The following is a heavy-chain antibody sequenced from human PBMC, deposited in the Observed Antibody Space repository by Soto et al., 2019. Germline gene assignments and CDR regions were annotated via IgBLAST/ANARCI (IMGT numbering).Heavy chain of an antibody. CDR3: TSDLAVALIDY. Sequence: QVQLVQSGAEVKKPGASVKVSCKASDYTFTSYGISWVRQAPGQGLEWMGWVSAYNANTKYAQKLQGRVTMTTDTATRRAYTEPRSLSSDDTAVYYCTSDLAVALIDYWGEGTLVSGST. CDR2: VSAYNANT. CDR1: DYTFTSYG. D-gene: IGHD6-19*01. J-gene: IGHJ4*02. V-gene: IGHV1-18*01.